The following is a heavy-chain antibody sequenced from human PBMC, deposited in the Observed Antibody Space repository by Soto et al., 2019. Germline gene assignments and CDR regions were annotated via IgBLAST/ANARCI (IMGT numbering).Heavy chain of an antibody. CDR2: ISWNSGSI. D-gene: IGHD2-2*01. CDR3: AKDGCSSTSCQGAFDI. Sequence: PGGSLRPSRAASGFPLCIYFMTLGRPAPGKGLEWVSGISWNSGSIGYADSVKGRFTISRDNAKNSLYLQMNSLRAEDTALYYCAKDGCSSTSCQGAFDIWGQGTMVTVSS. CDR1: GFPLCIYF. J-gene: IGHJ3*02. V-gene: IGHV3-9*01.